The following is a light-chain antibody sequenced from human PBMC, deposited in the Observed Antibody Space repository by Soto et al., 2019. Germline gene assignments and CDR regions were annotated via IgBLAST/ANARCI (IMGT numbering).Light chain of an antibody. J-gene: IGKJ1*01. CDR3: QQYGSSPPWT. CDR2: GAS. CDR1: QSVSSSY. Sequence: EIVLTQSPGTLSLSPGERATLSCRASQSVSSSYLAWYQQKPGQAPRLLIYGASSRATGIPDRFSGSVSGTGFTLTISRLEPEDFAVYYCQQYGSSPPWTFGQGTKVYIK. V-gene: IGKV3-20*01.